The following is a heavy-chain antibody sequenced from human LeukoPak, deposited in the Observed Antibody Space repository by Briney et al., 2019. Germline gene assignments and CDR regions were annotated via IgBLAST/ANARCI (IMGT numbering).Heavy chain of an antibody. CDR1: GGSISNSDYY. D-gene: IGHD2-8*01. V-gene: IGHV4-39*07. Sequence: SETLSLTCTVSGGSISNSDYYWGWVRQLPGKGLEWIGNIYYTGSASYNSSLKSRVTISVDTSKNQFSLQLSSVTAADTAVYCCARENYCTNGVCWAFDPWGPGTLVIVSS. J-gene: IGHJ5*02. CDR2: IYYTGSA. CDR3: ARENYCTNGVCWAFDP.